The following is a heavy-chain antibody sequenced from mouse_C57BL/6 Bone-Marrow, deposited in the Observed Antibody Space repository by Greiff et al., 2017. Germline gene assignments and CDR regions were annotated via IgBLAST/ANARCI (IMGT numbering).Heavy chain of an antibody. V-gene: IGHV1-69*01. J-gene: IGHJ3*01. CDR3: ARRGQLAWFAY. CDR2: LDPSDSYT. D-gene: IGHD3-2*01. Sequence: QVQLQQPGAELVMPGASVKLSCKASGYTFTSYWMHWVKQRPGQGLEWIGELDPSDSYTNYNQKFKGKSTLTVDKSSSTAYLQLSSLTSEDSAVYYCARRGQLAWFAYWGQGTLVTVSA. CDR1: GYTFTSYW.